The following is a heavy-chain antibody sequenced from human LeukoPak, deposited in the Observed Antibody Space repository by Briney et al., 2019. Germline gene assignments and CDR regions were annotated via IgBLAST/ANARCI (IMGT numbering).Heavy chain of an antibody. CDR3: ARASDSSGYYAPQHYFDY. J-gene: IGHJ4*02. V-gene: IGHV1-46*03. D-gene: IGHD3-22*01. CDR2: INPSGGST. CDR1: GYTFTTYY. Sequence: GASVKVSCKASGYTFTTYYMHWVRQAPGQGLEWMGIINPSGGSTSYAQKFQGRVTMTRDTSTGTVYMELSSLRSEDTAVYYCARASDSSGYYAPQHYFDYWGQGTPVTVSS.